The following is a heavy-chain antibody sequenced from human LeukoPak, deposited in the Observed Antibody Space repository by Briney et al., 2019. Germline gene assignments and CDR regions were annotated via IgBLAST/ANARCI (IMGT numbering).Heavy chain of an antibody. D-gene: IGHD6-19*01. CDR3: ARPSGSGRYLPSR. CDR1: GFTFGNHA. Sequence: PGGSLRLSCTASGFTFGNHAMNWFRQAPGKGLEWVGFLRSKTYGGTTEYAASVKGRFTISRDDSKSIAYLQMNSLKIEDTAVYYCARPSGSGRYLPSRWGQGTLVTVSS. J-gene: IGHJ4*02. V-gene: IGHV3-49*03. CDR2: LRSKTYGGTT.